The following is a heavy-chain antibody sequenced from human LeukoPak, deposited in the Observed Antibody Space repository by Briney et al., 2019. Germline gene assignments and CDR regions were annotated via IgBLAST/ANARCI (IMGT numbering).Heavy chain of an antibody. Sequence: GSLRLSCAASGFTFSSYAMSWVRQAPGKGLEWVSAISGSGGSTYYADSVKGRFTISRDNSKNTLYLQMNSLRAEDTAVYYCAKSDDVRQQLGLDYYYGMDVWGQGTTVTVSS. V-gene: IGHV3-23*01. D-gene: IGHD6-13*01. J-gene: IGHJ6*02. CDR2: ISGSGGST. CDR3: AKSDDVRQQLGLDYYYGMDV. CDR1: GFTFSSYA.